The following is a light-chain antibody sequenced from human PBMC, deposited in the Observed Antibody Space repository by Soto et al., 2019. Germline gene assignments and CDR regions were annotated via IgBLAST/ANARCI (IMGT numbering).Light chain of an antibody. CDR2: RSS. V-gene: IGKV1-5*03. CDR1: QTISNY. J-gene: IGKJ1*01. Sequence: DIQMTQSPSTLSASVGDRVTITCRASQTISNYLTWYQQRPGKAPKLLIYRSSILQNGVQSRFTGRGSGTEFTLTISSLQPDDFAAYYCQQYYIYATFGQGTRVEI. CDR3: QQYYIYAT.